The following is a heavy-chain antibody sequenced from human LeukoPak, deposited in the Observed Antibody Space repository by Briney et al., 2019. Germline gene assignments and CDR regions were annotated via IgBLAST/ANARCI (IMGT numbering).Heavy chain of an antibody. CDR1: GFTFSSYA. CDR2: ISGSGGST. Sequence: PGGSLRLSCAASGFTFSSYAMSWVRQAPGKGLEWVSAISGSGGSTYYADSVKGRFTISRDNSKNTLYLQMNSLRAEDTAVYYCAKGNPYYYDSSGCYYFDYWGQGTLVTVSS. CDR3: AKGNPYYYDSSGCYYFDY. V-gene: IGHV3-23*01. J-gene: IGHJ4*02. D-gene: IGHD3-22*01.